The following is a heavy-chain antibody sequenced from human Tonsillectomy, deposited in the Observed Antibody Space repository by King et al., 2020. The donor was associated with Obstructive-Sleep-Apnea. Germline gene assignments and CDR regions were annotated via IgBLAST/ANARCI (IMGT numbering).Heavy chain of an antibody. Sequence: QLQESGPGLVKPSETLSLTCTVSGGYISSSRYYWGWIRQPPGKGLEWIGSIYYSGSTYYNPSLKSRVTMSVDTSKSQFSLKLRSVTAADTAVYYCARDISNDAFDIWGQGTMVTVSS. CDR3: ARDISNDAFDI. CDR2: IYYSGST. V-gene: IGHV4-39*07. J-gene: IGHJ3*02. CDR1: GGYISSSRYY. D-gene: IGHD2/OR15-2a*01.